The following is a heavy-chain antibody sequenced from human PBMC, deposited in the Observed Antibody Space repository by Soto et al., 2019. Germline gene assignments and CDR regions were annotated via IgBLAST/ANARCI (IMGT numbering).Heavy chain of an antibody. V-gene: IGHV1-69*01. J-gene: IGHJ6*02. D-gene: IGHD1-26*01. CDR1: GGTLSSLA. CDR2: IIPIFGTA. Sequence: QVQLVQSGAEVKKPGSSVKVSCKASGGTLSSLAISWVRQAPGQGLEWMGGIIPIFGTANYAQKFQGRVTITADESTSTAYMELSSLRSEDTAVYYCARGKEWEPRRRWVMDVWGQGTTVTVSS. CDR3: ARGKEWEPRRRWVMDV.